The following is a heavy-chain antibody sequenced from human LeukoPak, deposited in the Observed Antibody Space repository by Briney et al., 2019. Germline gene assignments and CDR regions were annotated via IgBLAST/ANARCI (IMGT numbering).Heavy chain of an antibody. Sequence: GESLKISCQGSGYSFTSYWIGWVRQMPGKGLEWMGIIYPGDSDSRYSPSFQGQVTISADKSISTAYLQWSSLKASDTAMYYCAGSTLTTDDAFDIWGQGTMVTVSS. D-gene: IGHD4/OR15-4a*01. V-gene: IGHV5-51*01. J-gene: IGHJ3*02. CDR3: AGSTLTTDDAFDI. CDR1: GYSFTSYW. CDR2: IYPGDSDS.